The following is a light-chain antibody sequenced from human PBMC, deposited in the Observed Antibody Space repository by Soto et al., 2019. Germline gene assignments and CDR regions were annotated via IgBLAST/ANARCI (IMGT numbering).Light chain of an antibody. J-gene: IGLJ2*01. CDR3: GTWDSNLRVV. CDR1: SSNIGNNC. V-gene: IGLV1-51*01. Sequence: QSVLTQPPSVSAAPGQKVTISCSGSSSNIGNNCVSWYQQFPGTAPKLLIYDNSKRPSGIPDRFSGSRSGTSATLGITGLQTGDEADYYCGTWDSNLRVVFGGGTKLTVL. CDR2: DNS.